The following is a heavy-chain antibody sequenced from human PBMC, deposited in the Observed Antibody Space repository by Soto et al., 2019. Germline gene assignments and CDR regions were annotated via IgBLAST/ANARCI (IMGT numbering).Heavy chain of an antibody. D-gene: IGHD3-22*01. CDR3: ANGLYYDSSLGGFADY. J-gene: IGHJ4*02. CDR1: GFTFSSYA. CDR2: ISGSGGST. V-gene: IGHV3-23*01. Sequence: GGSLRLSCAASGFTFSSYAMSWVRQAPGKGLEWVSAISGSGGSTYYADSVKGRFTISRDNSKNTLYLQMNSLRAEDTAVYYCANGLYYDSSLGGFADYWGQGTLVTVSS.